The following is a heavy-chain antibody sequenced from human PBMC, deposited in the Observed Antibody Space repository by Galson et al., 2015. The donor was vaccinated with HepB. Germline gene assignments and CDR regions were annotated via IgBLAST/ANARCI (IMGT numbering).Heavy chain of an antibody. Sequence: SVKVSCKASGGTFSTYAINWVRQAPGQGLEWMGGIIPMFHMTNYAQKFQGRVTITADESTSTAYMELSSLKSEDTAVYYCIVVVTTSHRDYWGQGSLVTVSS. J-gene: IGHJ4*02. CDR2: IIPMFHMT. D-gene: IGHD2-21*02. CDR3: IVVVTTSHRDY. CDR1: GGTFSTYA. V-gene: IGHV1-69*13.